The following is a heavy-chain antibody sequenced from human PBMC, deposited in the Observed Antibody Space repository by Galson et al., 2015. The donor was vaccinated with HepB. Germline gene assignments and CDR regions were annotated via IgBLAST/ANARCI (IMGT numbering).Heavy chain of an antibody. V-gene: IGHV1-69*10. Sequence: SVKVSCKASGGTFSSYAISWVRQAPGQGLEWMGGIIPILGIANYAQKFQGRVTITADKSTSTAYMELSSLRSEDTAVYYCARPAPPLDYYGSGSYIHVYYYMDVWGKGTTVTVSS. CDR2: IIPILGIA. CDR3: ARPAPPLDYYGSGSYIHVYYYMDV. D-gene: IGHD3-10*01. CDR1: GGTFSSYA. J-gene: IGHJ6*03.